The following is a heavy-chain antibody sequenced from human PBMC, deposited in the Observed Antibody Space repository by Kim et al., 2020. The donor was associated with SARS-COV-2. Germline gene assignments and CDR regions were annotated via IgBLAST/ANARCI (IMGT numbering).Heavy chain of an antibody. Sequence: SETLSLTYTVSGGSISSSDYYWGWIRQPPGKGLEWIGIIFYTGKTYYNPSLKSRVTISVDTSKNQFSLELTSVTAADTAVYYCGRHKTGADWFDPWGQGTLVTVSS. D-gene: IGHD3-10*01. V-gene: IGHV4-39*01. J-gene: IGHJ5*02. CDR1: GGSISSSDYY. CDR2: IFYTGKT. CDR3: GRHKTGADWFDP.